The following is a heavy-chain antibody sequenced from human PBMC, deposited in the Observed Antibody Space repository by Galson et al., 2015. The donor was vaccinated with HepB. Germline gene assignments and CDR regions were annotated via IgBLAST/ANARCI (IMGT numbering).Heavy chain of an antibody. Sequence: SLRLSCAASGFTFSSYAMHWVRQAPGKGLEWVAVISYDGSNKYYADSVKGRFTISRDNSKNTLYLQMNSLRAEDTAVYYCASELLWFGEWAFDIWGQGTMGTVSS. V-gene: IGHV3-30*04. D-gene: IGHD3-10*01. CDR1: GFTFSSYA. CDR2: ISYDGSNK. CDR3: ASELLWFGEWAFDI. J-gene: IGHJ3*02.